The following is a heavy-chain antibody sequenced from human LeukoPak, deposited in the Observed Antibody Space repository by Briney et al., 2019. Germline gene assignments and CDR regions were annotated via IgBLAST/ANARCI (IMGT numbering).Heavy chain of an antibody. D-gene: IGHD3-9*01. CDR2: IYTSGCT. J-gene: IGHJ4*02. V-gene: IGHV4-4*07. CDR1: GGSISSYY. CDR3: ARVTYFDWLQFSFDY. Sequence: PSETLSLTCTVSGGSISSYYWSWLRQPAGKGLEWIGRIYTSGCTNYNPSLKSRVTMSVDTSKNQFSLKLSSVTAADTAVYYCARVTYFDWLQFSFDYWGQGTLVTVSS.